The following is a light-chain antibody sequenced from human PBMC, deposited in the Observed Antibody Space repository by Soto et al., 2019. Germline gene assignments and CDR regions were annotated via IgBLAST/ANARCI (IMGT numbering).Light chain of an antibody. CDR3: QQRSNWPWT. CDR2: NAS. J-gene: IGKJ1*01. V-gene: IGKV3-11*01. Sequence: EIVLTQSPATLSLSPGERATLSCRASQSVNRYLAWYQQKLGQAPRLLIYNASNRATGIPARFSGSGSGTDFTLTISSLEPEDFAVYYCQQRSNWPWTFGQGTKVEFK. CDR1: QSVNRY.